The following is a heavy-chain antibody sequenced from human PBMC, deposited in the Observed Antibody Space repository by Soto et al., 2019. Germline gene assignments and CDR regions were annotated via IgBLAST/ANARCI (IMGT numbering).Heavy chain of an antibody. V-gene: IGHV3-48*02. CDR3: VRERWSAKDFDS. CDR2: ISSSTSTI. D-gene: IGHD3-3*01. Sequence: EVQLVESGGGLVQPGGSLRLSCAASGFTFSYYSMNWVRQAPGKGLEWVSYISSSTSTIYYADSVKGRFTIARDNAKNSLYLQMDSLRDEDTAVYFCVRERWSAKDFDSWGQGTLVTVSS. J-gene: IGHJ4*02. CDR1: GFTFSYYS.